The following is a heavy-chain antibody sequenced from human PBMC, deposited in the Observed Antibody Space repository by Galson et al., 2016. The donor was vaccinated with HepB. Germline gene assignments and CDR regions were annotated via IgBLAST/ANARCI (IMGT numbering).Heavy chain of an antibody. CDR2: IRNKPNGYAT. CDR1: GFTFSGPA. J-gene: IGHJ6*02. Sequence: SLRLSCAASGFTFSGPALHWFRQASRKGREGVGRIRNKPNGYATAQAASVKGRFTISRDDSKNTASLQMNRLATEDTAVYYGTRPLRCLALDNYSSGMDVWGQGTTVTVSS. CDR3: TRPLRCLALDNYSSGMDV. V-gene: IGHV3-73*01. D-gene: IGHD3-3*01.